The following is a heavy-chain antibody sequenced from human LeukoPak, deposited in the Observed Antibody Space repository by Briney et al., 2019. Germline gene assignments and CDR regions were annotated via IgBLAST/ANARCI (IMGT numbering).Heavy chain of an antibody. Sequence: GGSLRLSCAASGFTFSDYYMSWIRQALGKGLEWVSYISGSGLSIYYADSVKGRFTISRDNAKNSLYLQMNSLRAEDTAVYYCARLPTYCSGGSCYGFDNWFDPWGQGTLVTVSS. CDR2: ISGSGLSI. D-gene: IGHD2-15*01. V-gene: IGHV3-11*04. J-gene: IGHJ5*02. CDR3: ARLPTYCSGGSCYGFDNWFDP. CDR1: GFTFSDYY.